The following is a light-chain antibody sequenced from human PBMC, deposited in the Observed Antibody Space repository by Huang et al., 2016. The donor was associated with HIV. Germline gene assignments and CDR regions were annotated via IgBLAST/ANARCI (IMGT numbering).Light chain of an antibody. J-gene: IGKJ2*01. CDR2: GAS. CDR1: QSVSSSY. Sequence: EIVLTQSPGTLSLSPGERATLSCRASQSVSSSYLDWYQQKPGQAPRLLIYGASSRATCIPDMFSGSGSGTDFTITISRLEPEDFAVYYCQQYGSSPGYTFGQGTKLEIK. CDR3: QQYGSSPGYT. V-gene: IGKV3-20*01.